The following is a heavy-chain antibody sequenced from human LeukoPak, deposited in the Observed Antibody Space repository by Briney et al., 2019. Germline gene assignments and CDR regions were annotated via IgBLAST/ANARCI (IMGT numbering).Heavy chain of an antibody. Sequence: SQTLSLTCTVAALSISSSSYYWGWIRQPPGKGLEWVVSIYYSGGTHYNPSLKRRVTISVDTSKNQFSLKLSSVTAADTAVYYCARVVAATPVVDYWGQGTLVTVSS. CDR1: ALSISSSSYY. J-gene: IGHJ4*02. CDR3: ARVVAATPVVDY. CDR2: IYYSGGT. D-gene: IGHD2-15*01. V-gene: IGHV4-39*01.